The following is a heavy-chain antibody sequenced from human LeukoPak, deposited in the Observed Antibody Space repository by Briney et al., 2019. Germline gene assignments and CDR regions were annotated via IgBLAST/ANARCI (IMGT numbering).Heavy chain of an antibody. CDR2: SYYSGST. CDR3: ARSHYDFWSGHPFDY. J-gene: IGHJ4*02. CDR1: GGSISSYY. D-gene: IGHD3-3*01. V-gene: IGHV4-59*01. Sequence: PSETLSLTCTVSGGSISSYYWSWIRQPPGKGLEWIGYSYYSGSTNYNPSLKSRVTISVDTSKTQFSLKLSSVTAADTAVYYCARSHYDFWSGHPFDYWGQGTLVTVSS.